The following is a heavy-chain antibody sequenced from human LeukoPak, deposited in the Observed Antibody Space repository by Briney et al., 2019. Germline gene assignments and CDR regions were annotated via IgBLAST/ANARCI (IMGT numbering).Heavy chain of an antibody. D-gene: IGHD6-19*01. CDR2: ISGSGGST. V-gene: IGHV3-23*01. J-gene: IGHJ4*02. CDR1: GFIFRNYW. CDR3: AKGIGAVAGFFDY. Sequence: GGSLRLSCAASGFIFRNYWMNWVRQAPGKGLEWVSAISGSGGSTYYADSVKGRFTISRDNSKNTLYLQMNSLRAEDTAVYYCAKGIGAVAGFFDYWGQGTLVTVSS.